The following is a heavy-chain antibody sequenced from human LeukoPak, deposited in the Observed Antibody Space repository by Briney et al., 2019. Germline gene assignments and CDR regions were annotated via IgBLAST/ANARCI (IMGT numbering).Heavy chain of an antibody. CDR1: GFTFSNYA. D-gene: IGHD3-10*01. J-gene: IGHJ3*02. CDR3: AKAGGSGSYYDDAFGI. V-gene: IGHV3-23*01. CDR2: LSGSGGST. Sequence: GGSLRLSCAASGFTFSNYAMSWVRQAPGKGLEWVSGLSGSGGSTYYADSVKGRFTISRDNSKNTLYLQMNSLRAEDTAVYYCAKAGGSGSYYDDAFGIWGQGTMVTVSS.